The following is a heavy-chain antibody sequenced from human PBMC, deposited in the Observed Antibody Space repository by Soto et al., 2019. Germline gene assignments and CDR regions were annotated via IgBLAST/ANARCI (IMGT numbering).Heavy chain of an antibody. V-gene: IGHV3-53*01. CDR3: ATWLLREHAFDI. J-gene: IGHJ3*02. CDR2: FYLADGT. D-gene: IGHD2-15*01. CDR1: GFIVNGKKY. Sequence: LRLSCAGSGFIVNGKKYITWVRQAPGKGLDWVSGFYLADGTYYADSVKGRFTVSIDSSKNTVYLQMNNLSPEDTAVYYCATWLLREHAFDIWGLGTMVTVS.